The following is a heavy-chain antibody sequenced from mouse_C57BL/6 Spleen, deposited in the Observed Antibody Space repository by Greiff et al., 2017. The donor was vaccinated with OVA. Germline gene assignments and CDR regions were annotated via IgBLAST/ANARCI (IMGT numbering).Heavy chain of an antibody. CDR3: ARSGSSGLDY. Sequence: QVQLQQSGPELVKPGASVKISCKASGYAFSSSWMNWVKQRPGKGLEWIGRIYPGDGDTTYTGKFKGKATMTADKSSSTAYMQLSSLTSEDSAVYFCARSGSSGLDYWGKGTTLTGSS. V-gene: IGHV1-82*01. CDR1: GYAFSSSW. J-gene: IGHJ2*01. CDR2: IYPGDGDT. D-gene: IGHD3-2*02.